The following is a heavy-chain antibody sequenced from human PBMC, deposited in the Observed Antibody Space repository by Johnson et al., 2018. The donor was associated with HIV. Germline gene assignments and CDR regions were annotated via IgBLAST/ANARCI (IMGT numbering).Heavy chain of an antibody. CDR3: ARDHGWSRGWLFDAFDI. J-gene: IGHJ3*02. D-gene: IGHD6-19*01. V-gene: IGHV3-7*01. CDR2: IKKDGSEE. CDR1: QFTFSNYY. Sequence: EVQLVESGGGLAKPAWSPRLSCAASQFTFSNYYLNCVRQAPGKGLEWVANIKKDGSEESYVDSVKGRFTVSRDNAKNSLNLQMNSLRPEDTAVYYCARDHGWSRGWLFDAFDIWGQGTMVTVSS.